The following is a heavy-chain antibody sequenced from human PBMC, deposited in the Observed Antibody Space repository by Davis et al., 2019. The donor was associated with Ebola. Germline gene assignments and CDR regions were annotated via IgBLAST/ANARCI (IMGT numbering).Heavy chain of an antibody. CDR2: ISSRSYYI. V-gene: IGHV3-21*01. D-gene: IGHD3-22*01. Sequence: PGGSLRLSCAASGFTFSSYSMNWVRQAPGKGLEWVSSISSRSYYIYYADSLKGRFTISRDNAKNSLFLQMNSLRAEDTAVYYCARGGYYDSSGYSHTAFDIWGQGTMVSVSS. CDR1: GFTFSSYS. CDR3: ARGGYYDSSGYSHTAFDI. J-gene: IGHJ3*02.